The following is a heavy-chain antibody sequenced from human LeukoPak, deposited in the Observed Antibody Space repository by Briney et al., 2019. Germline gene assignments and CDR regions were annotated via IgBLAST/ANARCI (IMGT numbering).Heavy chain of an antibody. V-gene: IGHV4-34*01. CDR2: INHSGST. D-gene: IGHD2-2*01. J-gene: IGHJ4*02. Sequence: PSETLSLTCAVYGGSFSGYYWSWIRQPPGKGLEWIGEINHSGSTNYNPPLKSRVTISVDTSKNQFSLKLSSVTAADTAVYYCARGQVVVVPAAMTIAAAVTYYFDYWGQGTLVTVSS. CDR1: GGSFSGYY. CDR3: ARGQVVVVPAAMTIAAAVTYYFDY.